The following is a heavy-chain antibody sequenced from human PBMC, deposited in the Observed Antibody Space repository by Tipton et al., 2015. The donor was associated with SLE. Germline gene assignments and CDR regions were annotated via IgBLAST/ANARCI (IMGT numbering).Heavy chain of an antibody. J-gene: IGHJ4*02. Sequence: QVQLVQSGAEVKKPGASVKISCKTSGYTFTSNYIHWVRQAPGQGLEWMGIINPGGGRATYSQKFQGRVTMTRDTSASTVDMELSSLRSEDSALYYCARGGIFVVFASDFWGQGTLVTVSS. CDR3: ARGGIFVVFASDF. V-gene: IGHV1-46*01. D-gene: IGHD2-21*01. CDR2: INPGGGRA. CDR1: GYTFTSNY.